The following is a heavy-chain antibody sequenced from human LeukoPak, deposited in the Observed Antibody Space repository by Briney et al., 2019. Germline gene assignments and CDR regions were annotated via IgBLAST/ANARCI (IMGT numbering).Heavy chain of an antibody. CDR1: GFTLSSYA. Sequence: GGSLRLSCVVSGFTLSSYAMSWVRQAPGKGLEWVAATSSSDSGKYHADSVRGRFTISRDNSKNTVYLQMNSLRAEDTAVYYCAKDPGAHYYGSGSYRRGSYFDYWGQGTLVTVSS. CDR2: TSSSDSGK. CDR3: AKDPGAHYYGSGSYRRGSYFDY. V-gene: IGHV3-23*01. J-gene: IGHJ4*02. D-gene: IGHD3-10*01.